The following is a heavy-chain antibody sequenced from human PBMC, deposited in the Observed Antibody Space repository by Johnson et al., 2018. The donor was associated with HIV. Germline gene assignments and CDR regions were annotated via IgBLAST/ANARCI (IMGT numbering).Heavy chain of an antibody. Sequence: VQLVESVGGVVQPGGSLRLSCAASGFSFSTYGMHWVRQAPGKGLKWVSFIRYDGSNKYYADSVKGRFTISRDNSKNTLYLQMNSLRAEDTAVYSCAKDKQPGNGRYDARDIWGQGTMVTVSS. V-gene: IGHV3-30*02. CDR2: IRYDGSNK. J-gene: IGHJ3*02. CDR1: GFSFSTYG. CDR3: AKDKQPGNGRYDARDI. D-gene: IGHD1-1*01.